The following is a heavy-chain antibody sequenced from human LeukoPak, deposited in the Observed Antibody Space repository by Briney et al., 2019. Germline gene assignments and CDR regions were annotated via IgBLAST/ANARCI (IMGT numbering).Heavy chain of an antibody. Sequence: GGSLRLSCAASGVTFSNDGMDWVRQAPGQGLEWVSSISASSTYIWYADSVKGRFTISRDNAKSSPYLQMDSLRAEDTAVYYCARERACGASSCVAYYFDSWGQGTLVTVSS. J-gene: IGHJ4*02. CDR3: ARERACGASSCVAYYFDS. V-gene: IGHV3-21*01. CDR1: GVTFSNDG. CDR2: ISASSTYI. D-gene: IGHD2-2*01.